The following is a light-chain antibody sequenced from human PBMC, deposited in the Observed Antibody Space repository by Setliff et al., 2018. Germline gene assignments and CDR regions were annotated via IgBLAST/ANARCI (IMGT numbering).Light chain of an antibody. Sequence: LTQPASVSGSPGQSITISCTGTSSDVGGYNYVSWYQQHPGKAPKLMIYDVSKRPSGVSNRFSGSKSGNTASLTISGLQAEDEADYYCSSYTSSSRYVFGTGTKV. CDR1: SSDVGGYNY. CDR2: DVS. V-gene: IGLV2-14*01. CDR3: SSYTSSSRYV. J-gene: IGLJ1*01.